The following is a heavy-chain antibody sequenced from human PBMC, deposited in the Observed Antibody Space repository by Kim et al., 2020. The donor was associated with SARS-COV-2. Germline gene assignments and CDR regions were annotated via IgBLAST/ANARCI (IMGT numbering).Heavy chain of an antibody. CDR3: ARAYYFGPGSYYLLPGS. CDR1: GYTFTNYA. CDR2: INTNNGNP. D-gene: IGHD3-10*01. J-gene: IGHJ1*01. Sequence: ASVKVSCKASGYTFTNYAINWVRQAPGQGLEWMGWINTNNGNPNYAQDFTGRFVFSLDTSVSTAFLQISSLKAEDTAVYYCARAYYFGPGSYYLLPGSWG. V-gene: IGHV7-4-1*02.